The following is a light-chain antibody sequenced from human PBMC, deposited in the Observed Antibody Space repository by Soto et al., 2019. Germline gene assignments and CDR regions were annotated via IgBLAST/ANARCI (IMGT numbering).Light chain of an antibody. Sequence: QSALTQPASVSGSPGQSITISCTGTSSDVGSYNLVSWYQQHPGKAPKLMIYEGSKRPSGVSNRFSGSKSGNTASLTISGLQAEDEADYYCCSSAGSSTPFGAGTKVTV. J-gene: IGLJ1*01. CDR3: CSSAGSSTP. CDR2: EGS. V-gene: IGLV2-23*01. CDR1: SSDVGSYNL.